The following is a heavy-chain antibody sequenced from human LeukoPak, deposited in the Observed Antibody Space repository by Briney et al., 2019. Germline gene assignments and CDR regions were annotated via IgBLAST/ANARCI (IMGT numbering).Heavy chain of an antibody. CDR1: GFIFSSYE. J-gene: IGHJ4*02. Sequence: PGGSLRLSCVASGFIFSSYEMNWVRQAPGKGLEWVSFISPTSTTVLYADSVKGRFTISRDNARDSLYLRINDLRAEDTAVYYCARNSLVEGDRHDYWGRGTLVTVSS. D-gene: IGHD2-15*01. CDR3: ARNSLVEGDRHDY. V-gene: IGHV3-48*03. CDR2: ISPTSTTV.